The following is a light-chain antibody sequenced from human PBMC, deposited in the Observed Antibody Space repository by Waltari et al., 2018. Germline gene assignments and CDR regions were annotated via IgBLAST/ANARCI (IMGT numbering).Light chain of an antibody. V-gene: IGLV2-8*01. CDR1: SSDVGRYNY. CDR3: SSFADTNPFV. Sequence: QSALTQPPSASGSPGQSVTISCTGTSSDVGRYNYVSWYQQHPGKAPKLIIYEVTKRPSGVPDRFSGAKSGNTASLTVSGLQAEDDADYYCSSFADTNPFVFGTGTKVTVL. CDR2: EVT. J-gene: IGLJ1*01.